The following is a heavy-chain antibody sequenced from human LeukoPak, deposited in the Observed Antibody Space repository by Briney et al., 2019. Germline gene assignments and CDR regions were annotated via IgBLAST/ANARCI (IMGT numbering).Heavy chain of an antibody. J-gene: IGHJ5*02. V-gene: IGHV3-30-3*01. D-gene: IGHD6-19*01. Sequence: GGSLRLSCAASGFTFSSYAMHWVRQAPGKGLEWVAVISYDGSNKYYADSVKGRFTISRDNSKNTPYLQMNSLRAEDTAVYYCARDGYSSGWFSPYNWFDPWGQGTLVTVSS. CDR3: ARDGYSSGWFSPYNWFDP. CDR2: ISYDGSNK. CDR1: GFTFSSYA.